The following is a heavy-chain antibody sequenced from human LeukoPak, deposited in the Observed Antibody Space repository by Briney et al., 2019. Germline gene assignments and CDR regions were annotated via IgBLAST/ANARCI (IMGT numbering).Heavy chain of an antibody. J-gene: IGHJ4*02. V-gene: IGHV4-59*02. D-gene: IGHD2/OR15-2a*01. CDR2: LSYTGKT. Sequence: SETLSLTSVVSGASVSSSHWNGIRQLPGKGLEWIGCLSYTGKTDYNPSLTSRVTMSLDSSKNQVSLKLRSVTAADTAVYYCSVGYFEPFDHWGQGTLVTVSS. CDR3: SVGYFEPFDH. CDR1: GASVSSSH.